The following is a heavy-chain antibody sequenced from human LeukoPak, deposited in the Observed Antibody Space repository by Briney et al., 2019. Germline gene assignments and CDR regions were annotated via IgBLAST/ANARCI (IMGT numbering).Heavy chain of an antibody. J-gene: IGHJ3*02. D-gene: IGHD6-19*01. Sequence: ASVKVSCKASGYTFTAYYIHWVRQAPGQGLEWMGLINPNSGGTNYAQKFQGRVTMTRDTSISTAYMELSWLRSDDTAVYYCAREVAVPGVNAFDIWGQGTRVTVSS. V-gene: IGHV1-2*02. CDR3: AREVAVPGVNAFDI. CDR2: INPNSGGT. CDR1: GYTFTAYY.